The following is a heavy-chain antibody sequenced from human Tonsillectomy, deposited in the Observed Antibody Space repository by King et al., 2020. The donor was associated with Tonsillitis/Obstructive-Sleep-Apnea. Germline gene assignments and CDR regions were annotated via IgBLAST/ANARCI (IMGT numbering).Heavy chain of an antibody. D-gene: IGHD4-11*01. J-gene: IGHJ4*02. CDR3: AREYSNYGLDYFDY. V-gene: IGHV1-2*02. CDR2: INPNSGGT. Sequence: VQLVESGAEVKKPGASVKVSCKASGYTFTGYYIHWVRQAPGQGLEWMGWINPNSGGTNYAQKFQGRVTMTRDTSISTAYMELSRLRSDDTAVYYCAREYSNYGLDYFDYWGQGTLVTVSS. CDR1: GYTFTGYY.